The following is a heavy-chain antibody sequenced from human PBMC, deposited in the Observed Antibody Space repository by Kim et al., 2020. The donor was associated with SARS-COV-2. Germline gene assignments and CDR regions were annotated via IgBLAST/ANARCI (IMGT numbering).Heavy chain of an antibody. D-gene: IGHD4-4*01. J-gene: IGHJ3*02. CDR3: ASTTTVNKEDAFDI. Sequence: PSVQGHVTISADKSISTAYLQWSSLKASDTAMYYCASTTTVNKEDAFDIWGQGTMVTVSS. V-gene: IGHV5-10-1*01.